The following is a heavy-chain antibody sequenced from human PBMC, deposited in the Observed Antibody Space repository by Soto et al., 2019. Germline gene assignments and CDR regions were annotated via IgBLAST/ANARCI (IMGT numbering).Heavy chain of an antibody. CDR2: FYYTGST. CDR1: SGSVSSGNYY. CDR3: ARSMYYSDGSNYSPFDY. V-gene: IGHV4-61*01. J-gene: IGHJ4*02. D-gene: IGHD3-22*01. Sequence: SDTLSLTCTLPSGSVSSGNYYWSLIRKPPGKGLEWIGYFYYTGSTNYNPSLKSRVTISIDASKNQFSLRLSSVTAADTAVYYCARSMYYSDGSNYSPFDYWGQGTLVTVS.